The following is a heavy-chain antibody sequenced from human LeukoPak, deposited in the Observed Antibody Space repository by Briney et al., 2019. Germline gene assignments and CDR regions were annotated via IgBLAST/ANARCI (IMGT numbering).Heavy chain of an antibody. D-gene: IGHD3-16*02. CDR3: ARPTPGEFSFLIAY. J-gene: IGHJ4*02. Sequence: QPGRFLRLSCAASGFTFSNYAMHWVRQAPGQGLELVAIISNDGSDERSADSVKGRFTISRDNSKNTLYLQINSIRAAATAVYSCARPTPGEFSFLIAYWGQGTLVTVSS. CDR2: ISNDGSDE. V-gene: IGHV3-30*01. CDR1: GFTFSNYA.